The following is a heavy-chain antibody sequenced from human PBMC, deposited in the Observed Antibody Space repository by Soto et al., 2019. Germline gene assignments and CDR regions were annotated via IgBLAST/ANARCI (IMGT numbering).Heavy chain of an antibody. CDR1: GFTFRRNN. J-gene: IGHJ4*02. V-gene: IGHV3-48*02. CDR2: IGGSGGSI. D-gene: IGHD1-26*01. CDR3: ARDLAWAFDS. Sequence: PGGSLRLSCASSGFTFRRNNMKWVRQAPGKGLEWLSYIGGSGGSISYADSVKGRFTISRDNGKNTLYLQMSSLRDEDAAVYYCARDLAWAFDSWGQGALVTVSS.